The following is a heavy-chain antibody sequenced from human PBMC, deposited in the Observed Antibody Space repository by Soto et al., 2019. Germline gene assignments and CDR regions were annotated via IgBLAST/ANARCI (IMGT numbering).Heavy chain of an antibody. J-gene: IGHJ3*02. CDR1: GFSFRNYN. CDR3: VRETQIVMVVVPTPGSPGAFDM. D-gene: IGHD2-15*01. CDR2: VSHDGVNK. V-gene: IGHV3-30-3*01. Sequence: QMQLVESGGXVVQPGRSLRLSCAASGFSFRNYNLHWVRQAPGKGLEWVAVVSHDGVNKHYAESVKGRLIISRDSSRDTLYLQMNSLRPEDTAVYYCVRETQIVMVVVPTPGSPGAFDMWGQGTMVTVSS.